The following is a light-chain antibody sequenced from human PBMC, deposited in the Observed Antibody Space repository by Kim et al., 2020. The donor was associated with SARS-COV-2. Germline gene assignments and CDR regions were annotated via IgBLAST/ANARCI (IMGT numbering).Light chain of an antibody. Sequence: AHGKTSRITCGGNNIGRKSVHWYQQKPGPAPVLVIYYDSDRPSGIPERFSGSNSGNTATLTLSRVEAGDEADYYCQVWDSSSDHPVFGGGTQLTVL. CDR1: NIGRKS. V-gene: IGLV3-21*04. CDR3: QVWDSSSDHPV. CDR2: YDS. J-gene: IGLJ3*02.